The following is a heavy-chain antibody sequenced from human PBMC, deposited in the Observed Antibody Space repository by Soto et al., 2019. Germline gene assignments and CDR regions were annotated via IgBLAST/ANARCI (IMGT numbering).Heavy chain of an antibody. V-gene: IGHV3-23*01. D-gene: IGHD3-3*02. Sequence: EVQLLESGGGLVQPGGSLRLSCAASGFTFSSYAMSWVRQAPGKGLEWVSAISGSGGSTYYSDSVKGRFTISRDNSKNTLYLQRNSLRAEDTAVYYCAKGPLAGTGTFDYWGQGTLVTVSS. CDR2: ISGSGGST. CDR3: AKGPLAGTGTFDY. CDR1: GFTFSSYA. J-gene: IGHJ4*02.